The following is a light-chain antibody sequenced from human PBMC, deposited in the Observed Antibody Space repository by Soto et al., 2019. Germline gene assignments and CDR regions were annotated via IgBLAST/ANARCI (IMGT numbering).Light chain of an antibody. V-gene: IGLV1-40*01. Sequence: QSVLTQPPSVSGAPGQRVTISCTGSSSNIGAGYDVHWYQHLPGTAPKLLLYADNNRPSGVPDRFSGSKSGTSASLAITGLQAEDEADYYCQSADSSGTYVVFGGGTKLTVL. J-gene: IGLJ2*01. CDR1: SSNIGAGYD. CDR3: QSADSSGTYVV. CDR2: ADN.